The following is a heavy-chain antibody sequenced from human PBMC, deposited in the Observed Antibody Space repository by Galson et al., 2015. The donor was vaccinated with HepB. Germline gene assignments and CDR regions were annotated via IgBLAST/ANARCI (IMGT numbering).Heavy chain of an antibody. CDR2: LHPEDAEA. V-gene: IGHV1-24*01. CDR3: ARAKSSSGWYGWFDP. Sequence: SVKVSCKVSGYTLSELSMHWVRQAPGKGLEWMGGLHPEDAEAIYSQNFQGRLTLTEDTSTDTVYMELSSLRSEDTAVYYCARAKSSSGWYGWFDPWGQGTLVTVSS. CDR1: GYTLSELS. J-gene: IGHJ5*02. D-gene: IGHD6-19*01.